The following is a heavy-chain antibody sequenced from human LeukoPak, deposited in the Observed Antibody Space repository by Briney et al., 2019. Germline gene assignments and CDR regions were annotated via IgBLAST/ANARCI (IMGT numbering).Heavy chain of an antibody. CDR3: SRHVNTFDY. V-gene: IGHV4-39*01. CDR2: IFYTGNT. Sequence: SETLSLTCSVSACSISSRNHYWGWIRQPSGKGLEWIGSIFYTGNTYYNPSLRSRVTMSVDTSKNHFSLNLSSVTAADMAVYYCSRHVNTFDYWGQGALVTVSS. CDR1: ACSISSRNHY. J-gene: IGHJ4*02.